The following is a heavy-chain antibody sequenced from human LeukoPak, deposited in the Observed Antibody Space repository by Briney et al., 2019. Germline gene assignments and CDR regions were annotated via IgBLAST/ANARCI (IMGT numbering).Heavy chain of an antibody. CDR2: NSSSGTTI. J-gene: IGHJ3*02. V-gene: IGHV3-48*03. Sequence: GGALRVSCAASGWTFSTYEMNWVGQAAGKGVDGISYNSSSGTTIYSADSVNRRFTTSRDNAKNSLHLQMNSLSPDATAVYYCAHVKARSASVFDIWGQGTMVTVSS. CDR3: AHVKARSASVFDI. D-gene: IGHD3-3*01. CDR1: GWTFSTYE.